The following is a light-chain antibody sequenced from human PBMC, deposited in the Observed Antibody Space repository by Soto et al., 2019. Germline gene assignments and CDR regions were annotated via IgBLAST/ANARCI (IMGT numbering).Light chain of an antibody. CDR2: GAS. V-gene: IGKV3-15*01. Sequence: EIVMTQSPATLSVSPGERATLPCRASQSVSSNLAWYQQKPGQAPRLLIYGASTRATGIPARFSGSGSGTEFTLTISSLQSEDFAVYYCQQYNNWRPQTFGQGTKVEIK. CDR1: QSVSSN. J-gene: IGKJ1*01. CDR3: QQYNNWRPQT.